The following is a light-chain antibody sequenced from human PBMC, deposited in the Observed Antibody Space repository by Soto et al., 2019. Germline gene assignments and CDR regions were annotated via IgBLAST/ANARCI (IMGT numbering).Light chain of an antibody. CDR2: AAS. V-gene: IGKV1-16*01. CDR1: QGIDTY. CDR3: QHYNGYPQT. Sequence: DIQMTQSPSSLSASVGDRVTITCRASQGIDTYLAWFQQKPGKAPKTLIYAASSLHSGVPSRFSGSGFGTDFTLTISSLQPKDFATYYYQHYNGYPQTFGQGTRLDIK. J-gene: IGKJ5*01.